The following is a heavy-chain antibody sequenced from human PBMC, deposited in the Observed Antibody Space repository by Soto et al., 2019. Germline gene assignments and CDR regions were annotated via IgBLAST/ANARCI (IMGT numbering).Heavy chain of an antibody. Sequence: QVQLVQTGAEVKKPGSSVKVSCKASGGTFSSYAISWVRQAPGQGLEWMGGIIPIFGTANYAQKFQGRVTITADESTSTAYMELSSLRSEDTAVYYCARSEGGDTAMVPYYFDYWGQGTLVTVSS. V-gene: IGHV1-69*01. D-gene: IGHD5-18*01. CDR2: IIPIFGTA. CDR1: GGTFSSYA. J-gene: IGHJ4*02. CDR3: ARSEGGDTAMVPYYFDY.